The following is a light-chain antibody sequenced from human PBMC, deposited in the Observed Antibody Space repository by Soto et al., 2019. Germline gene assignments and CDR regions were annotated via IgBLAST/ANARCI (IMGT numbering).Light chain of an antibody. Sequence: AIPMTKSAASLSASTGDSVTITCRASQCFXSHLDWYKSKPGKAPKFLIXAASTLQSGVPSRFSGSGSGTDFTLTISCLQSEDFATDYCQQYYSYPFGMFGQGTKV. CDR3: QQYYSYPFGM. CDR1: QCFXSH. V-gene: IGKV1-8*01. CDR2: AAS. J-gene: IGKJ1*01.